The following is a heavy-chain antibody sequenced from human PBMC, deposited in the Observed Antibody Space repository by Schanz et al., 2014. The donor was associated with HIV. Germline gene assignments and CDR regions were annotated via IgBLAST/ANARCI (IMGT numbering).Heavy chain of an antibody. J-gene: IGHJ4*02. CDR1: GFTLSGFW. CDR3: ARDAARYFDWSYYFDF. V-gene: IGHV3-7*01. CDR2: VKQDGSDK. D-gene: IGHD3-9*01. Sequence: EVQLVETGGGLIQPGGSLRISCAASGFTLSGFWMSWVRQAPGKGLEWVANVKQDGSDKYYVESVKGRFTISRDNAKNSLYLQMNSLRAEDTAVYYCARDAARYFDWSYYFDFWGQGTLVTVSS.